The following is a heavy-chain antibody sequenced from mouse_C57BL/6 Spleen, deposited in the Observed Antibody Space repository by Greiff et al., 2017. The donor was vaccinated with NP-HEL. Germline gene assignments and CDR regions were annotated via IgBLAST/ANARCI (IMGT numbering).Heavy chain of an antibody. D-gene: IGHD2-1*01. Sequence: QVQLQQSGPGLVQPSQSLSITCTVSGFSLTSYGVHWVRQSPGKGLEWLGVIWSGGSTDYNAAFISRLSISKDNSKSQVFFKMNSLQADDTAIYYCARKFYFSYAMDYWGQGTSVTVSS. CDR2: IWSGGST. J-gene: IGHJ4*01. CDR1: GFSLTSYG. CDR3: ARKFYFSYAMDY. V-gene: IGHV2-2*01.